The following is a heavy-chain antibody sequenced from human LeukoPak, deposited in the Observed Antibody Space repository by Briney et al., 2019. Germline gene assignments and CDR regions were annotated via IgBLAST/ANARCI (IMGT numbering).Heavy chain of an antibody. V-gene: IGHV4-59*01. D-gene: IGHD6-13*01. CDR1: GGSFSNYY. CDR3: ARGEFIAAARTNWFDP. J-gene: IGHJ5*02. Sequence: PSESLSLTCTVSGGSFSNYYWSWIRQPPGKGLEWIGYIYYSGSTNYNPSLKSRVTISVDTSKHQFSLKLSSVTAADTAVYYCARGEFIAAARTNWFDPWGQGTLVTVSS. CDR2: IYYSGST.